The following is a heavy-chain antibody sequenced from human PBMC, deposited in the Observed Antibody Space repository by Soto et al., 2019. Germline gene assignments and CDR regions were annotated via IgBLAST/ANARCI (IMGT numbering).Heavy chain of an antibody. J-gene: IGHJ5*02. CDR2: ISSNSGNI. D-gene: IGHD3-16*02. CDR3: AAYCYTMTCTHFHGYS. Sequence: EVQLVESGGGIVQPGRSLRLSCAASGFNFDNFAMHWVRQAPGKGLEWVSSISSNSGNIGYADSVKGRFTISRDNAKNSLYLQVDSLRVEDTAVYYCAAYCYTMTCTHFHGYSWGQGTQVTVSS. V-gene: IGHV3-9*01. CDR1: GFNFDNFA.